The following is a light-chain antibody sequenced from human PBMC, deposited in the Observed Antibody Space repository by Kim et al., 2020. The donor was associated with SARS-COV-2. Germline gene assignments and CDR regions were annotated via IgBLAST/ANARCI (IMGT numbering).Light chain of an antibody. CDR3: QSYDSSSWV. Sequence: RTGTIPCNRSGGSIASNYVQWYQQRPGSAPTTVIYEDNQRPSGVPDRFSGSIDSSSNSASLTISGLKTEDETDYYCQSYDSSSWVFGGGTQLTVL. CDR2: EDN. CDR1: GGSIASNY. V-gene: IGLV6-57*03. J-gene: IGLJ3*02.